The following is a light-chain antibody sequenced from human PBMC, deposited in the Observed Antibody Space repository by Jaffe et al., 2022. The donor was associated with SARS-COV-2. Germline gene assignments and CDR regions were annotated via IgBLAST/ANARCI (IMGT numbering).Light chain of an antibody. CDR2: ENN. J-gene: IGLJ1*01. V-gene: IGLV1-51*02. Sequence: QSVLTQPPSVSAAPGQKVTISCSGSSSNIGKNYVSWYQQVPGTAPKLLIYENNKRPSGIPDRFTGSKSGTSATSATLDITGLQTGDEADYYCATWDSSLSAGGVFGPGTKVTVL. CDR1: SSNIGKNY. CDR3: ATWDSSLSAGGV.